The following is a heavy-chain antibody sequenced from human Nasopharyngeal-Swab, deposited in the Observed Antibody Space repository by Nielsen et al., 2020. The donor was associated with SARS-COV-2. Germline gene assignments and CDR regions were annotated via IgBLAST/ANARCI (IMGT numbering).Heavy chain of an antibody. CDR2: ISYDGSNK. V-gene: IGHV3-30*03. CDR3: AREGYSGSRRDHRYYYYYGMDV. D-gene: IGHD1-26*01. Sequence: GGSLRLSCAASGFTFSSYGMHWVRQAPGKGLEWVAVISYDGSNKYYADSVKGRFTISRDNSKNTLYLQMNSLRAEDTAVYYCAREGYSGSRRDHRYYYYYGMDVWGQGTTVTVSS. CDR1: GFTFSSYG. J-gene: IGHJ6*02.